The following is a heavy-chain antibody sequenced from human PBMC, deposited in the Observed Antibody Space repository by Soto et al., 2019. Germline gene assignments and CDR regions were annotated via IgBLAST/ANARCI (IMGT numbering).Heavy chain of an antibody. CDR2: INHSGST. V-gene: IGHV4-34*01. J-gene: IGHJ6*02. D-gene: IGHD5-12*01. CDR3: ASGVATIYYYYGMDV. Sequence: SETLSLTCAVYGGSFSGYYWTWIRQPPGTGLEWIGEINHSGSTNYNPSLKSRVTISVDTSKNQFSLKLSSVTAADTAVYYCASGVATIYYYYGMDVWGQGTTVTVSS. CDR1: GGSFSGYY.